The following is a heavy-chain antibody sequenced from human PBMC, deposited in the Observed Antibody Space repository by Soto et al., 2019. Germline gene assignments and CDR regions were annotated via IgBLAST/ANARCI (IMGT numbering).Heavy chain of an antibody. J-gene: IGHJ6*02. CDR2: IIPIFGTA. Sequence: SVKVSCKASGGTFSTYAISWVRQSPGQGLEWMGGIIPIFGTANYAQKFQGRVTITADESTSTAYMELSSLRSEDTAVYYCARDGEYSYGQIPYGMDVWGQGTTVTVSS. V-gene: IGHV1-69*13. D-gene: IGHD5-18*01. CDR3: ARDGEYSYGQIPYGMDV. CDR1: GGTFSTYA.